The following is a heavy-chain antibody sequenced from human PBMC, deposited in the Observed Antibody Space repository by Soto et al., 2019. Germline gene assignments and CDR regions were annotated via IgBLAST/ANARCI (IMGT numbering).Heavy chain of an antibody. V-gene: IGHV3-33*01. CDR2: IWYDGSNK. Sequence: PGGSLRLSXAASGSTFSSYGMHWVRQAPGKGLEWVAVIWYDGSNKYYADSVKGRFTISRDNSKNTLYLQMNSLRAEDTAVYYCARDEGNGYDFWSGYYYYYYGMDVWGQGTTVTVSS. CDR1: GSTFSSYG. J-gene: IGHJ6*02. D-gene: IGHD3-3*01. CDR3: ARDEGNGYDFWSGYYYYYYGMDV.